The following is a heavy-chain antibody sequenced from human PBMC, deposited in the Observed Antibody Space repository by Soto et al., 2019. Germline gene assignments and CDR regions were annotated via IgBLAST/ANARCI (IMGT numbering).Heavy chain of an antibody. V-gene: IGHV4-39*01. CDR1: GGSISSSSYY. CDR2: IYYSGST. Sequence: TLSLTRTVSGGSISSSSYYWGWIRQPPGKGLEWIGSIYYSGSTYYNPSLKSRVTISVDTSKNQFPLKLSSVTAADTAVYYCAGSYSSSGDFDYWGQGTLVTVSS. J-gene: IGHJ4*02. D-gene: IGHD6-13*01. CDR3: AGSYSSSGDFDY.